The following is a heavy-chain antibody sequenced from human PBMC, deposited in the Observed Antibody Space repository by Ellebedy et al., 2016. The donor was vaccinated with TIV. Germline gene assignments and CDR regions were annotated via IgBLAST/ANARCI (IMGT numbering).Heavy chain of an antibody. D-gene: IGHD7-27*01. V-gene: IGHV1-2*02. CDR1: GYTFTGYY. CDR2: INPNSGDT. CDR3: ARDPPWADMDV. Sequence: AASVKVSCKASGYTFTGYYMHWVRQAPGQGLEWMGWINPNSGDTNYAQKFQGRVTMTWDTSISTAYMELIRLRSDYTAVYYCARDPPWADMDVWGQGTTVTVSS. J-gene: IGHJ6*02.